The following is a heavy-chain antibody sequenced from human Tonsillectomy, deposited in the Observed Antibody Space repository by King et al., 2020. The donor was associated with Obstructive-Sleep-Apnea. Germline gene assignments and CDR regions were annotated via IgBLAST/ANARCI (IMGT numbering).Heavy chain of an antibody. CDR3: ARDVRGWTEDY. V-gene: IGHV1-18*01. CDR2: ISGYNSKT. D-gene: IGHD6-19*01. Sequence: QLVQSGAEVKKPGASVKVSCKTSGFTFTSYGISWVRQAPGQGLEWMGWISGYNSKTTYAQKFQGRVTLTTDTSTTTVYMELSSLRSDDTAIYYCARDVRGWTEDYWGQGTLVTVSS. J-gene: IGHJ4*02. CDR1: GFTFTSYG.